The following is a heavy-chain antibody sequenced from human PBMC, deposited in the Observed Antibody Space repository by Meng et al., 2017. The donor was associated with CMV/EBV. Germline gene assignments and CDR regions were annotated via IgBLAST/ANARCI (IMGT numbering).Heavy chain of an antibody. Sequence: GGSLRLSCAASGSTFSVYYMSWIRQAPGKGLEWVPYISSSVITIYYADSVKGRFTISRDNAKNSLYLEMNSLRAEDTAVYYCARGNYDIWSSYSDTFDYWGQGTLVTVSS. CDR3: ARGNYDIWSSYSDTFDY. J-gene: IGHJ4*02. CDR1: GSTFSVYY. CDR2: ISSSVITI. V-gene: IGHV3-11*01. D-gene: IGHD3-3*01.